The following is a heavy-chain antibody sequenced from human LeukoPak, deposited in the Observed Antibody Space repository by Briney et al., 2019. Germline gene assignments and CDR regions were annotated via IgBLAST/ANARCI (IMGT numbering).Heavy chain of an antibody. CDR3: ARGPYGDYGVTYRY. Sequence: GASVKVSCKASGYTFTGYYMHWVRQAPGQGLEWMGWINPNSDGTNYAQKFQGRVTMTRDTSISTAYMELSRLRSDDTAVYYCARGPYGDYGVTYRYWGQGTLVTVSS. CDR2: INPNSDGT. J-gene: IGHJ4*02. CDR1: GYTFTGYY. V-gene: IGHV1-2*02. D-gene: IGHD4-17*01.